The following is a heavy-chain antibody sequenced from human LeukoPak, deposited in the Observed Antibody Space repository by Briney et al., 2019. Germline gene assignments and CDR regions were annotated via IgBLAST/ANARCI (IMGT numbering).Heavy chain of an antibody. CDR1: GDSISSSDYY. CDR3: ARRQVGLRRDLWFDP. V-gene: IGHV4-39*01. Sequence: SETLSLTCTVSGDSISSSDYYWAWIRQPPGKGLEWIGNIYYNGNTYYNSSLKSRVTMSVDTSKNQFSLKLSSVTAADTAVYYCARRQVGLRRDLWFDPWGQGTLVTVSS. CDR2: IYYNGNT. D-gene: IGHD2-15*01. J-gene: IGHJ5*02.